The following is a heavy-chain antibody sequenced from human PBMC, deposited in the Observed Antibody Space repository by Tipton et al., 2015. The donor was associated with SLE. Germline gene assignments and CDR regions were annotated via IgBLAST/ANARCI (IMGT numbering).Heavy chain of an antibody. D-gene: IGHD5-18*01. V-gene: IGHV4-34*01. CDR3: AREQTDAYTYGPIDY. CDR1: GGSFSGYY. Sequence: LRLSCAVYGGSFSGYYWSWIRQPPGKGLEWIATFHDGGRTYSNPSLKSRVTISVDPSKNQFSLKLTSVTAADTSVYYCAREQTDAYTYGPIDYWGQGTLFTVPS. J-gene: IGHJ4*02. CDR2: FHDGGRT.